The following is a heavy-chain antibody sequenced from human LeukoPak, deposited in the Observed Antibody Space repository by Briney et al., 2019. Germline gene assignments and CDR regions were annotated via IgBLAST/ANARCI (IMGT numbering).Heavy chain of an antibody. V-gene: IGHV4-59*08. CDR1: GGSISSYY. D-gene: IGHD2-21*02. Sequence: PSETLSLTCTVSGGSISSYYWSWIRQPPGKGLEWIGYIYYSGSTNYNPSLKSRVTISVDTSKNQFSLKLSSVTAADTAVYYCARGRYCGGDCYSPDFDYWGQGTLVTVSS. CDR2: IYYSGST. J-gene: IGHJ4*02. CDR3: ARGRYCGGDCYSPDFDY.